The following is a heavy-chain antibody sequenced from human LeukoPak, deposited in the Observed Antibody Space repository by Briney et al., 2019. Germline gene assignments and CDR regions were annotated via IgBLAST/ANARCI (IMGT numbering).Heavy chain of an antibody. CDR1: GGSISSSSYY. D-gene: IGHD1-26*01. CDR3: ARDFGSYSSGY. V-gene: IGHV4-39*07. CDR2: IYYSGST. Sequence: SETLSLTCTVSGGSISSSSYYWGWIRQPPGKGLEWIGSIYYSGSTYYNPSLKSRVTISVDTSKNQFSLKLSSVTAADTAVYYCARDFGSYSSGYWGQGTLVTVSS. J-gene: IGHJ4*02.